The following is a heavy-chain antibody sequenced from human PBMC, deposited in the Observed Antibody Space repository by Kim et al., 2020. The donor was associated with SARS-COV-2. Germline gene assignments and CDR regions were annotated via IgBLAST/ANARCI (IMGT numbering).Heavy chain of an antibody. Sequence: ASVKVSCKVSGYTLTELSMHWVRQAPGKGLEWMGGFDPEDGETIYAQKFQGRVTMTEDTSTDTAYMELSSLRSEDTAVYYCATGRRSITMVRGVIIQPFDYWGQGTLVTVSS. J-gene: IGHJ4*02. D-gene: IGHD3-10*01. CDR1: GYTLTELS. V-gene: IGHV1-24*01. CDR2: FDPEDGET. CDR3: ATGRRSITMVRGVIIQPFDY.